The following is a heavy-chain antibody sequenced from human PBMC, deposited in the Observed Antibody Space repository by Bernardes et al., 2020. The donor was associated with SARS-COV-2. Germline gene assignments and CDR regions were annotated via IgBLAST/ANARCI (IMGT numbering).Heavy chain of an antibody. CDR2: ISSSGVSI. J-gene: IGHJ5*02. CDR1: GSTFSDYY. V-gene: IGHV3-11*04. CDR3: ARDGSGWSHQSWFDP. Sequence: GGSLRLSCAASGSTFSDYYMSWIRQAPGKGLEWVSHISSSGVSIYYADSVKGRFTISRDNSKNTLYVQMNSLRAEDTAVYYCARDGSGWSHQSWFDPWGQGTLVTVSS. D-gene: IGHD6-19*01.